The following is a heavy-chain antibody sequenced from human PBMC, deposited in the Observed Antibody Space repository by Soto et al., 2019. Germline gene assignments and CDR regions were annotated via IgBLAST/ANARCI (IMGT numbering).Heavy chain of an antibody. CDR2: IYYSGST. J-gene: IGHJ5*02. D-gene: IGHD2-2*01. CDR1: GGSISSSSYY. CDR3: ARRGGYCSSTSCTNWFDP. V-gene: IGHV4-39*01. Sequence: PSETLSLTCTVSGGSISSSSYYWGWIRQPPGKGLEWIGSIYYSGSTYYNPSLKSRVTISVDTSKNQFSLKLSSVTAADTAVYYCARRGGYCSSTSCTNWFDPWGQGTLVTVSS.